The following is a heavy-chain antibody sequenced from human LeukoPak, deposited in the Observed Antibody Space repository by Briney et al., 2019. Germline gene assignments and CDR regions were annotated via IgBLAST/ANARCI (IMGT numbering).Heavy chain of an antibody. J-gene: IGHJ5*02. CDR2: IVVGSGNT. CDR3: AAEVVVVDGFDP. V-gene: IGHV1-58*02. Sequence: SVKVSCKASGFTFSSSTIQWVRQARGQRLEWIGWIVVGSGNTNYAQKFQERVTITRDMSTSTAYMELSSLRSEDTAVYYCAAEVVVVDGFDPWGQGTLVTVSS. D-gene: IGHD3-22*01. CDR1: GFTFSSST.